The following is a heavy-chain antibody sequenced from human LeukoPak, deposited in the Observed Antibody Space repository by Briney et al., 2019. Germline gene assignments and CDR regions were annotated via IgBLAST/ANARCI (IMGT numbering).Heavy chain of an antibody. CDR1: GFTFSSYA. CDR2: IWHDGRNK. Sequence: GRSLRLSCAASGFTFSSYAMHWVRQAPGKGLEWVAVIWHDGRNKYYADSVKGRLTISRDNSKNSLYLQMNSLRAEDTAVYYCARALANSGSYIYYGMDVWGQGTTVTVSS. D-gene: IGHD1-26*01. J-gene: IGHJ6*02. V-gene: IGHV3-33*01. CDR3: ARALANSGSYIYYGMDV.